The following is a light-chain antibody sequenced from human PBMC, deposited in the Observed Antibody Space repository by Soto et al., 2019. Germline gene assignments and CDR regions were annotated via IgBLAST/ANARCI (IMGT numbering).Light chain of an antibody. CDR3: CSYAGSYSFNVV. CDR1: SSDVGGYNY. V-gene: IGLV2-14*03. CDR2: DVS. Sequence: QSVLTQPASVSGSPGQSITISCTGTSSDVGGYNYVSWYQQHPGKAPKLMIYDVSNRPSGVSNRFSGSKSGNTASLTISGLRAEDEADYYCCSYAGSYSFNVVFGGGTKLTVL. J-gene: IGLJ2*01.